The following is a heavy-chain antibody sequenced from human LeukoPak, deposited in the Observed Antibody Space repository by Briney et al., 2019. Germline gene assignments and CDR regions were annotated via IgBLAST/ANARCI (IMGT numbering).Heavy chain of an antibody. CDR1: GGSISSNSYY. CDR3: ARLPIRGSGYYYIFDY. D-gene: IGHD3-22*01. Sequence: PSETLSLTCTVSGGSISSNSYYWGWIRRPPGKGLEWIGSIYYRESSYYNPSLKSRVTISVDTSKNQFSLKLSSVTAADTAVYYCARLPIRGSGYYYIFDYWGQGTLVTVSS. J-gene: IGHJ4*02. CDR2: IYYRESS. V-gene: IGHV4-39*01.